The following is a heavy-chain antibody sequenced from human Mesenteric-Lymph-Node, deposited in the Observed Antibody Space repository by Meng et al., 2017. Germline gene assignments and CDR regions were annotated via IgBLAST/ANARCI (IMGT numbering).Heavy chain of an antibody. V-gene: IGHV4-30-4*01. Sequence: QGPLKWACPVLVKPPQTLSLTCTVSGGSISSGDYYWSWIRQPPGKGLEWIGYISYSGSTYYNPSLKSRVTISVDTSKNQFSLKLSSVTAADTAVYYCARTHFYDSSNYGFDYWGQGTLVTVSS. CDR2: ISYSGST. CDR3: ARTHFYDSSNYGFDY. D-gene: IGHD3-22*01. CDR1: GGSISSGDYY. J-gene: IGHJ4*02.